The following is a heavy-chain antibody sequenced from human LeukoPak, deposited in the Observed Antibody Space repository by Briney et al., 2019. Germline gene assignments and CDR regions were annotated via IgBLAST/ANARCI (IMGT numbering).Heavy chain of an antibody. V-gene: IGHV4-39*07. J-gene: IGHJ4*02. D-gene: IGHD1-20*01. CDR2: IYYSGST. Sequence: PSETLSLTCTVSGGSTSSSRYYWGWIRQPPGKGLEWIGSIYYSGSTYYNPSLKSRVTIPVDTSKNQFSLKLSSVTAADTAVYYCARGPKGGYNWNRGMWYYFDYWGQGTLVTVSS. CDR3: ARGPKGGYNWNRGMWYYFDY. CDR1: GGSTSSSRYY.